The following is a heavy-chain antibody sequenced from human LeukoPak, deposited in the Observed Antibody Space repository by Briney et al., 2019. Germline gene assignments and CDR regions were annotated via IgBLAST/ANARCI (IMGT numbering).Heavy chain of an antibody. CDR1: GYTFTSYG. J-gene: IGHJ3*02. CDR3: ARRSSSWYVGAFDI. V-gene: IGHV1-18*01. D-gene: IGHD6-13*01. CDR2: ISAYNGNT. Sequence: ASVKVSCKASGYTFTSYGISWVRQAPGQGLEWMGWISAYNGNTNYAQKLQGRVTMTTDTSTSTAYMELRSLRSDDTAVYYCARRSSSWYVGAFDIWGQGTMVTVSS.